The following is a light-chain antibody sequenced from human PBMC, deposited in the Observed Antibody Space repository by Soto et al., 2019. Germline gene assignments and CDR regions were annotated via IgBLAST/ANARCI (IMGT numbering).Light chain of an antibody. Sequence: DIQMTQSPSSLSASVGDRVTITCRPSQGISNLLGWFQHKPGKAPKRLIYAASSLQGGVPSRFSGSGSGTEFTLTITGLQPEDFADYYCLQHNTYPYTFGQGTKLEIK. J-gene: IGKJ2*01. V-gene: IGKV1-17*01. CDR2: AAS. CDR1: QGISNL. CDR3: LQHNTYPYT.